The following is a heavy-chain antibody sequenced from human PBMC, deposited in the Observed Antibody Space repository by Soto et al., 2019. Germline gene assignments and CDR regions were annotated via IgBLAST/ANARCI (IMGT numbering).Heavy chain of an antibody. J-gene: IGHJ4*02. Sequence: SLRLSCAASGFMFSRSGMTWVRQAPGMRLESVAGIGGSGRNTYYADSVKGRFTISRDNSKNTLFLQMNSLRDEDTAIYYCAKDGLSDSPSAIDYWGQGTRVTVSS. D-gene: IGHD6-13*01. V-gene: IGHV3-23*01. CDR3: AKDGLSDSPSAIDY. CDR1: GFMFSRSG. CDR2: IGGSGRNT.